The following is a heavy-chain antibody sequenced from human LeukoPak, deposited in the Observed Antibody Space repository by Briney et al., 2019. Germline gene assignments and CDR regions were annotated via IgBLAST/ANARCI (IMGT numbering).Heavy chain of an antibody. D-gene: IGHD3-9*01. CDR1: GFTFSSYG. J-gene: IGHJ6*02. CDR2: ISYDGSNK. Sequence: GGSLRLSCAASGFTFSSYGMHWVRQAPGKGLEWVAVISYDGSNKYYADSVKGRFTISRDNSKNTLYLQMNSLRAEDTAVYYCAKCPTPAYDILTGSYYYYGMDVWGQGTTVTVSS. V-gene: IGHV3-30*18. CDR3: AKCPTPAYDILTGSYYYYGMDV.